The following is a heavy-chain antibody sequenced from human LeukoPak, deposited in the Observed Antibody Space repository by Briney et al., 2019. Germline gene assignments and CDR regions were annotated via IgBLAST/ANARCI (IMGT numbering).Heavy chain of an antibody. CDR1: GYTLTGYY. Sequence: GASVKVSCKASGYTLTGYYMHWVRQAPGQGLEWMGWINPNRGGTNYAQKCQGRVTMTRDTSISTAYMELSRLRSDDTAVYYCARDAIPYDFWSGYYVNWFDPWGREPWSPSPQ. CDR2: INPNRGGT. J-gene: IGHJ5*02. CDR3: ARDAIPYDFWSGYYVNWFDP. D-gene: IGHD3-3*01. V-gene: IGHV1-2*02.